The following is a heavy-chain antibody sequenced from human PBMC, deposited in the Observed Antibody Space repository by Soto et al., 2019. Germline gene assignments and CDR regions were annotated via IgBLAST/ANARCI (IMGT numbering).Heavy chain of an antibody. CDR2: INAANGDT. Sequence: GSSVKVSCKASGYTFTSYGIHWVRQAPGQRLEWMGWINAANGDTKYSPKFQGRVTIKRDTSASTAYMELRSLRSEDTAVYYCVRRHVSATGIDWFDPWGQGTLVTVSS. J-gene: IGHJ5*02. CDR3: VRRHVSATGIDWFDP. V-gene: IGHV1-3*01. D-gene: IGHD6-13*01. CDR1: GYTFTSYG.